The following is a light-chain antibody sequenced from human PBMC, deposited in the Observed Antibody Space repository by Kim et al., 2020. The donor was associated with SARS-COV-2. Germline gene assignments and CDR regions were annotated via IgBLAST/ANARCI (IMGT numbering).Light chain of an antibody. CDR3: QQRSNWPLT. CDR1: QSGTRF. J-gene: IGKJ4*01. Sequence: WDPGERATLSCRASQSGTRFLTWYQQKPDQAPRLLIYDASNRATGIPARFSGSGSGTDFTLTISSLEPEDFAVYYCQQRSNWPLTFGGGTKVDIK. CDR2: DAS. V-gene: IGKV3-11*01.